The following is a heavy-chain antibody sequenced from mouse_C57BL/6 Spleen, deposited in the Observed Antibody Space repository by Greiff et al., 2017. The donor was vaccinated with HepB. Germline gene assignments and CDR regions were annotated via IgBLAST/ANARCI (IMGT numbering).Heavy chain of an antibody. CDR3: AGGSSYYYFDY. CDR1: GYTFTSYW. V-gene: IGHV1-53*01. CDR2: INPSNGGT. J-gene: IGHJ2*01. D-gene: IGHD1-1*01. Sequence: QVHVKQPGTELVKPGASVKLSCKASGYTFTSYWMHWVKQRPGQGLEWIGNINPSNGGTNYNEKFKSKATLTVDKSSSTAYMQLSSLTSEDSAVYYCAGGSSYYYFDYWGQGTTLTVSS.